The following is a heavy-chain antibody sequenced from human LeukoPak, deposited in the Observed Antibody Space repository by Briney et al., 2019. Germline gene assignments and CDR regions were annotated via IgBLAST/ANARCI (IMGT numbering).Heavy chain of an antibody. Sequence: GGSLRLSCAASGCTFRIYSMNWVRQAPGTGLEWVSSIGPSSGDIYYADSVKGRFTISRDNDKNSLYLQMNSLRAEDTAVYYCARDRGARGRGLAWGQGTQVTVSS. CDR1: GCTFRIYS. J-gene: IGHJ5*02. V-gene: IGHV3-21*01. D-gene: IGHD3-10*01. CDR3: ARDRGARGRGLA. CDR2: IGPSSGDI.